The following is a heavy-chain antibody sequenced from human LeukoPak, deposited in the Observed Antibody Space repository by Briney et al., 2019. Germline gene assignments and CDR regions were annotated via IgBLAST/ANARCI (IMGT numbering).Heavy chain of an antibody. V-gene: IGHV4-34*01. CDR1: GGSFSGYY. Sequence: SETLSLTCAVYGGSFSGYYWSWIRQPPGKGLEWIGEINHSGRNNYNPSLKSRVTISVDTSKNQFSLKLSSVTAADTAVYYCARAKANPPQYDYVWGSYRYTYYYYMDVWGKGTTVTVSS. D-gene: IGHD3-16*02. CDR2: INHSGRN. J-gene: IGHJ6*03. CDR3: ARAKANPPQYDYVWGSYRYTYYYYMDV.